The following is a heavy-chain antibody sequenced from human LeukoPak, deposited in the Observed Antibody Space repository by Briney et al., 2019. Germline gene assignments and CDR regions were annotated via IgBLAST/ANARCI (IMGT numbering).Heavy chain of an antibody. V-gene: IGHV3-21*01. Sequence: GRSLRLSCAASGFTFSSYSMNWVRQAPGKGLEWVSSISSSSSYIYYADSVKGRFTISRDNAKNSLYLQMNSLRAEDTAVYYCARVPLYYDYGRYSWFDPWGQGTLVTVSS. CDR1: GFTFSSYS. CDR2: ISSSSSYI. CDR3: ARVPLYYDYGRYSWFDP. J-gene: IGHJ5*02. D-gene: IGHD3-22*01.